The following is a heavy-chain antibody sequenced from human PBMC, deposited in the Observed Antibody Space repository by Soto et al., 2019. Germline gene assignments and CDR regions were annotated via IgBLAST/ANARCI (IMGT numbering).Heavy chain of an antibody. Sequence: SETLSLTCTVSGGSIISGDYYWILIRQPPGKGLEWIGYIYYSGSTYYNPSLKSRVTISVDTSKNQFSLKLSSVTAADTAVYYCARGRTIFGVVTINWFDPWGPGTLVTAPQ. CDR3: ARGRTIFGVVTINWFDP. CDR1: GGSIISGDYY. J-gene: IGHJ5*02. CDR2: IYYSGST. D-gene: IGHD3-3*01. V-gene: IGHV4-30-4*01.